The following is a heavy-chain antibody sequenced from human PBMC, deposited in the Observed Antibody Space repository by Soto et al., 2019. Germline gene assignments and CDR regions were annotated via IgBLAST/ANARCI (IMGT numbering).Heavy chain of an antibody. Sequence: EVQLLESGGGLVQPGGSLRLSCAASGFTFSSYAMSWVRQAPGKGLEWVSAISGSGGSTYYADSVKGRFTISRDNSKNTLYLQMNSLRAEDTAVYYCALGGSVVVTAIPIDYWGQGTLVTVSS. CDR3: ALGGSVVVTAIPIDY. D-gene: IGHD2-21*02. CDR2: ISGSGGST. V-gene: IGHV3-23*01. CDR1: GFTFSSYA. J-gene: IGHJ4*02.